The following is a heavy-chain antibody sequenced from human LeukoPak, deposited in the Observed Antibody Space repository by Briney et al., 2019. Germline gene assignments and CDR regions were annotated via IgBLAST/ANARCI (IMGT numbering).Heavy chain of an antibody. CDR1: GFNFNTYT. CDR2: ISSDSSYI. Sequence: GGSLRPSCAASGFNFNTYTMNWVRQAPGEGLEWVSSISSDSSYIYYADAVHGRFTVSRDNAKYSLYLQMNSLRAEDTAVYYCVRGSYGAYDYWGQGSLVTVSS. CDR3: VRGSYGAYDY. V-gene: IGHV3-21*01. J-gene: IGHJ4*02. D-gene: IGHD4-17*01.